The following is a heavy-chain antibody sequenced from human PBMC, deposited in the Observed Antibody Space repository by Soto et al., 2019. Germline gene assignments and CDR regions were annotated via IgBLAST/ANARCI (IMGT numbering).Heavy chain of an antibody. D-gene: IGHD2-2*01. J-gene: IGHJ4*02. Sequence: QLQLQESGSGLVKPSQTLSLTCAVSGGSISSDSYSWSWIRQPPGKGLEWIGYIYHTGSTYYNPSLKSRVTISVDRSKNQFSLKLSSVTAADTAVYYCARGGYQLLPDYWGQGTLVTVSS. CDR2: IYHTGST. CDR1: GGSISSDSYS. V-gene: IGHV4-30-2*01. CDR3: ARGGYQLLPDY.